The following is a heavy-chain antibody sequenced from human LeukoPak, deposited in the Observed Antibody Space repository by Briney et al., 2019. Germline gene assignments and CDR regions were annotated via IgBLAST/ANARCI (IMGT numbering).Heavy chain of an antibody. CDR3: ARGYYYGSGSFDY. D-gene: IGHD3-10*01. V-gene: IGHV3-7*01. CDR2: IKRDATEK. J-gene: IGHJ4*02. CDR1: GFTFSNYW. Sequence: GGSLRLSCAASGFTFSNYWMSWVRRAPGKGLEWVAYIKRDATEKYYVDSVKGRFTISRDNAKNTLYLQMNSLRAEDTAVYYCARGYYYGSGSFDYWGQGTLVTVSS.